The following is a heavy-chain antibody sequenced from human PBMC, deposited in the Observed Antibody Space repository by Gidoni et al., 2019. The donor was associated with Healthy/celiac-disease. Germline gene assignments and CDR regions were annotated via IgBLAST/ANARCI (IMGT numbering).Heavy chain of an antibody. V-gene: IGHV1-69*02. Sequence: QVQLVQSGAEVKKPGTSVQVSCKASGGTFSSYTSSWVRQAPGQGLEWMGRIIPILGIANYAQKFQGRVTITADKSTSTAYMELSSLRSEDTAVYYCARSSGYSSSWLDYWGQGTLVTVSS. J-gene: IGHJ4*02. CDR3: ARSSGYSSSWLDY. D-gene: IGHD6-13*01. CDR2: IIPILGIA. CDR1: GGTFSSYT.